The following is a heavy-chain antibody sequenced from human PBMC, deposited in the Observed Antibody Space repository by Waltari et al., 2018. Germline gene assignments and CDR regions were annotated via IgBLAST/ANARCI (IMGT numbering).Heavy chain of an antibody. CDR2: INYSGST. D-gene: IGHD4-17*01. CDR3: ARGRGDYGPFDY. CDR1: GGSISSHD. J-gene: IGHJ4*02. V-gene: IGHV4-59*11. Sequence: QVQMQESGPGLVKPSETLSLTCTVSGGSISSHDWSWLRQPPGKGLEWIGYINYSGSTNYNPSLKSRVTRSLDTSKHQCSLELSSVTAAGTAVYYSARGRGDYGPFDYWGQGTLVPVSS.